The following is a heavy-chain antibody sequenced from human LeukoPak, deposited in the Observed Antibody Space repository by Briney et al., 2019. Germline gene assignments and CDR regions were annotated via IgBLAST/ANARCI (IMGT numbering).Heavy chain of an antibody. D-gene: IGHD6-19*01. CDR1: GGSISSNY. CDR3: ARGGDSSGFY. CDR2: IYTSGST. Sequence: PSETLSLTCTVSGGSISSNYWSWIRQPAGKGLEWIGRIYTSGSTNYNPSLKSRVTISVDKSKNQFSLKLSSVTAADTAVYYCARGGDSSGFYLGQGTLVTVSS. J-gene: IGHJ4*02. V-gene: IGHV4-4*07.